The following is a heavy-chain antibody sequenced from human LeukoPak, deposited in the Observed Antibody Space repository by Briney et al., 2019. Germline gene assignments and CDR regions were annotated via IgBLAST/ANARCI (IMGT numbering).Heavy chain of an antibody. CDR1: GFTFNSYS. V-gene: IGHV3-30-3*01. J-gene: IGHJ4*02. D-gene: IGHD2-2*01. CDR3: AKDSLRTVPKASFDY. Sequence: GGSLRLSCAASGFTFNSYSMHWVRQAPGKGLEWVTAISDDETYKFYADSVKGRFTISRDNSKNTLFLQMNSLRAEDRAVYYCAKDSLRTVPKASFDYWGQGTLVTVSS. CDR2: ISDDETYK.